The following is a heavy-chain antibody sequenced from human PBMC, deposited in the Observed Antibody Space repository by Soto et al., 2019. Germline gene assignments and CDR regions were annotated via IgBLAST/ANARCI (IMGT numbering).Heavy chain of an antibody. CDR2: IYYSGST. J-gene: IGHJ4*02. V-gene: IGHV4-31*03. Sequence: TSETLSLTCTVSGGSISRDSYYWNWIRQHPGKGLEWIGYIYYSGSTYYNPSLKSRVTISVDTSKNQFSLKLSSVTAADTAVYYCARVDYYGSGSYQIPSGTFDYWGQGTLVTVSS. CDR3: ARVDYYGSGSYQIPSGTFDY. CDR1: GGSISRDSYY. D-gene: IGHD3-10*01.